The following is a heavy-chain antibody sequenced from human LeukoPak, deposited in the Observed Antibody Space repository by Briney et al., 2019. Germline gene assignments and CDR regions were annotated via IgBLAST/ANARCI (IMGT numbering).Heavy chain of an antibody. J-gene: IGHJ5*02. D-gene: IGHD3-10*01. V-gene: IGHV1-8*01. Sequence: ASVKVSCKASGYTFTSYDINWVRQATGQGLEWMGWMNPNSGNTGYAQKLQGRVTMTTDTSTSTAYMELRSLRSDDTAVYYCARVRYYGSGFDPWGQGTLVTVSS. CDR2: MNPNSGNT. CDR1: GYTFTSYD. CDR3: ARVRYYGSGFDP.